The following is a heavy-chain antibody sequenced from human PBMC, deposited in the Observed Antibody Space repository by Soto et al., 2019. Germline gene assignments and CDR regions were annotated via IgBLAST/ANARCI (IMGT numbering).Heavy chain of an antibody. Sequence: GGSLRLSCAASGFTFSSYWMSWVRQAPGKGREWVANIKQDGSEKYYVDSVKGRFTISRDNAKNSLYLQMNSLRAEDTAVYYCARDLPDYYYGSGSYYPAPDYWGQGXLVTVYS. CDR1: GFTFSSYW. J-gene: IGHJ4*02. D-gene: IGHD3-10*01. CDR3: ARDLPDYYYGSGSYYPAPDY. V-gene: IGHV3-7*03. CDR2: IKQDGSEK.